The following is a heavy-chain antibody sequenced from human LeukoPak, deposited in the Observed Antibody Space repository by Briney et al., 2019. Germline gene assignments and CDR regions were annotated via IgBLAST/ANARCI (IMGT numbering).Heavy chain of an antibody. CDR3: ARRKLTYYYGMDV. CDR1: GFTFSRYS. D-gene: IGHD4/OR15-4a*01. J-gene: IGHJ6*02. CDR2: INQDGSEK. Sequence: PGGSLRLFCADPGFTFSRYSMNWARQAPGKGLEWVANINQDGSEKYYVDSVKGRFTVSRDNAKNSLDLQMNTLRAEDTAVYYCARRKLTYYYGMDVWGQGTTVTVSS. V-gene: IGHV3-7*01.